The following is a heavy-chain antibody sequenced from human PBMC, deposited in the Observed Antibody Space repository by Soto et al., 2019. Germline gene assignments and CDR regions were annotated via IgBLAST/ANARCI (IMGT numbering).Heavy chain of an antibody. CDR2: TYYNGNA. V-gene: IGHV4-39*02. J-gene: IGHJ4*02. CDR1: GGSLDRSNYY. Sequence: SETLSLTWTVSGGSLDRSNYYWDWIRQPPGKGLEWIGTTYYNGNAYYNPSLKSRVTMSVDTSKNQFSLKLISVTAADTAVYYCARDGVSSTEYTWNYGTYFDYWGQGALVTVSS. D-gene: IGHD1-7*01. CDR3: ARDGVSSTEYTWNYGTYFDY.